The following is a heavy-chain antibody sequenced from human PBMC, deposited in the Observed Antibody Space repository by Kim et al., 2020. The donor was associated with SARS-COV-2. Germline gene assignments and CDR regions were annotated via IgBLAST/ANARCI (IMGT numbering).Heavy chain of an antibody. CDR2: IYPGDSDS. Sequence: GESLKISCKTSGYNFPSYWIGWVCQMPGKGLEWMGIIYPGDSDSRYSPSFQGQVTFSADKSTTTAYLQWSSLKASDTAMYYCARSAGPYDYYFDYWGQGTLVTVSS. CDR1: GYNFPSYW. D-gene: IGHD3-16*01. CDR3: ARSAGPYDYYFDY. V-gene: IGHV5-51*01. J-gene: IGHJ4*02.